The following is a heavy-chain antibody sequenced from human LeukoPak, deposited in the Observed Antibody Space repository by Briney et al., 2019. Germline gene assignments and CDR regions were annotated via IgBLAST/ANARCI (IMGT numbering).Heavy chain of an antibody. CDR2: IWNDGSNE. J-gene: IGHJ4*01. Sequence: PGGSLRLSCAASGFIFSGYAMHWVRQAPGKGLEGVAIIWNDGSNEDYVDSAKGRFTISRDNAKNTLYLQMNRLRAEDTAVYYCARVDTAMGSLDYWGHGILVTVSS. V-gene: IGHV3-33*01. D-gene: IGHD5-18*01. CDR3: ARVDTAMGSLDY. CDR1: GFIFSGYA.